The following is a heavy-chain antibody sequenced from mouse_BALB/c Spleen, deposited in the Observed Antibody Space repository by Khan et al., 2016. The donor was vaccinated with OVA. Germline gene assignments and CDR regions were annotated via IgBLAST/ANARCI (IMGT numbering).Heavy chain of an antibody. CDR1: GYTFTDYN. J-gene: IGHJ3*01. CDR3: VRSGYGSFAF. D-gene: IGHD1-2*01. V-gene: IGHV1S29*02. Sequence: FQLQQSGPELVKPGASVKISCKASGYTFTDYNMDWVKQSHGKSLEWIGYIYPNNGDTGYNQKFKTKATLTVDSSSSTAYMELRSLTSEDSAVYYCVRSGYGSFAFWGQGTLVTVSA. CDR2: IYPNNGDT.